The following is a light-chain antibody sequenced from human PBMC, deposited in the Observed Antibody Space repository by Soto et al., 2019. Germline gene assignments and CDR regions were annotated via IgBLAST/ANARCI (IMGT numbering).Light chain of an antibody. J-gene: IGLJ3*02. Sequence: GVSDRFSGSKSGNTASLTSSGLQAEDEADYYCSSYTSTDTCVFGGGTKVTVL. V-gene: IGLV2-14*01. CDR3: SSYTSTDTCV.